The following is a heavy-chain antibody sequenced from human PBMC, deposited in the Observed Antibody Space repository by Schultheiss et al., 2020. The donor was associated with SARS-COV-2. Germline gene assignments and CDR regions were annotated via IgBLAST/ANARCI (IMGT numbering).Heavy chain of an antibody. Sequence: SETLSLTCTVSGGSVSSGSYYWSWIRQPPGKGLEWIGYIYYSGSTNYNPSLKSRVTISVDTSKNQFSLKLSSVTAADTAVYYCAREGSGSYLNAFDIWGQGTMVTVSS. CDR3: AREGSGSYLNAFDI. J-gene: IGHJ3*02. V-gene: IGHV4-61*01. CDR2: IYYSGST. CDR1: GGSVSSGSYY. D-gene: IGHD1-26*01.